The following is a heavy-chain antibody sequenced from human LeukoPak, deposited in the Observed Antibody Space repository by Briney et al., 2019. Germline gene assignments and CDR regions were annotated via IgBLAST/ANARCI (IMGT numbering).Heavy chain of an antibody. CDR2: ADYSGGT. V-gene: IGHV4-39*07. Sequence: SETLSLTCTVAGDSVSSVTDYWAWIRQPPGQELEWIASADYSGGTYYNPSLESRVAISADMSKKQISLTLTSVTGADTAVYYCAGERGEEYSSGWYKTNYFDNWGQGIRVTVSS. D-gene: IGHD6-19*01. CDR1: GDSVSSVTDY. J-gene: IGHJ4*02. CDR3: AGERGEEYSSGWYKTNYFDN.